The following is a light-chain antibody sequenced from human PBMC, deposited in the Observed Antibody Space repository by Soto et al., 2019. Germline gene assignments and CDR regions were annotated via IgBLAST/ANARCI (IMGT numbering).Light chain of an antibody. Sequence: DIQMTQSPSTLSASVGDRVTITCRASQSTSTWLAWYQQRPGKTPKLLISEASKLESGVPSRSSGSGSGTEFTLTISSLQPDDFATYYCQQYMTYPYAFRQGTKVEIK. CDR2: EAS. V-gene: IGKV1-5*03. CDR1: QSTSTW. J-gene: IGKJ1*01. CDR3: QQYMTYPYA.